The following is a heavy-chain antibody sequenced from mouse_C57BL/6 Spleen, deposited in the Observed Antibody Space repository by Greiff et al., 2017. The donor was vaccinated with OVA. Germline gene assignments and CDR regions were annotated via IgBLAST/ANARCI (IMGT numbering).Heavy chain of an antibody. J-gene: IGHJ4*01. CDR3: ARGGGYGSGGVMDC. D-gene: IGHD1-1*01. CDR2: IDPSDSYT. V-gene: IGHV1-69*01. CDR1: GYTFTSYW. Sequence: VQLQQPGAELVMPGASVKLSCKASGYTFTSYWMHWVKQRPGQGLEWIGEIDPSDSYTNYNQKFKGKSTLTVDKSSSTAYMQLSSLTSEDSAVYYCARGGGYGSGGVMDCWGQGTSVTVSS.